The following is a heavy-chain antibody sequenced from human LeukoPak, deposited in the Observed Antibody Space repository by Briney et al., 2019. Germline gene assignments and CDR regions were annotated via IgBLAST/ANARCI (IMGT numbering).Heavy chain of an antibody. D-gene: IGHD2-21*01. CDR3: AREYYGRALDP. Sequence: VAAVKVSCKASGYTFTGYYMHWVRQAPGQGLEWMGWINADSRGTNFAQKFQGRVTMTRDTSISTAYMELSRLRSDDTAVYYCAREYYGRALDPWGQGTLVTVS. CDR2: INADSRGT. V-gene: IGHV1-2*02. CDR1: GYTFTGYY. J-gene: IGHJ5*02.